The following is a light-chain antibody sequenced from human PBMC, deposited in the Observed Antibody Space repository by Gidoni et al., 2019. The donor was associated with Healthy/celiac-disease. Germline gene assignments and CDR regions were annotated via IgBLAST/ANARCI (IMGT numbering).Light chain of an antibody. CDR2: DAS. V-gene: IGKV3-11*01. CDR1: QSVSSY. Sequence: EIVLTPSPATLSLSPGERATLSCRASQSVSSYLAWYQQKPGQAPRLLIYDASNRATGIPARFSGSGSGTDFTLTISSREPEDFAVYYWQQRSNWPRTFGPGTKVDIK. CDR3: QQRSNWPRT. J-gene: IGKJ3*01.